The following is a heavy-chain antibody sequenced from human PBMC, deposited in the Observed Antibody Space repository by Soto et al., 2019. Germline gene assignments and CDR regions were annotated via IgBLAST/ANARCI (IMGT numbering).Heavy chain of an antibody. D-gene: IGHD1-7*01. V-gene: IGHV3-23*01. J-gene: IGHJ4*02. Sequence: PGGSLRLSCAASEFTFSSYAMSWVRQAPGKGLEWVSAISGSGGSTYYAGSVKGRFTISRDNSKNTLYLQMNSLRAEDTAVYYCAKDRETRTTFSDFDYWGQGTLVTVSS. CDR1: EFTFSSYA. CDR3: AKDRETRTTFSDFDY. CDR2: ISGSGGST.